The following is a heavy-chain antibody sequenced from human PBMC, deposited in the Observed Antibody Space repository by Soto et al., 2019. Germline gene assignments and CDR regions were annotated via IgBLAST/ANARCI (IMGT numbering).Heavy chain of an antibody. CDR2: INHSGST. CDR3: ATSTYYDFWSGYLGFDP. CDR1: GGSFSGYY. Sequence: SETLSLTCAVYGGSFSGYYWSWIRQPPGKGLEWIGEINHSGSTNYNPSLKSRVTISVDTSKNQFSLKLSSVTAADTAVYYCATSTYYDFWSGYLGFDPWGQGTPVTVSS. V-gene: IGHV4-34*01. D-gene: IGHD3-3*01. J-gene: IGHJ5*02.